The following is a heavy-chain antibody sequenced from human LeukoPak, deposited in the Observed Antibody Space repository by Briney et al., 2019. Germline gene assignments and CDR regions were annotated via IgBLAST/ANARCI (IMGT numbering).Heavy chain of an antibody. V-gene: IGHV3-23*01. D-gene: IGHD5-18*01. J-gene: IGHJ4*02. Sequence: GGSLRLSCAASGFTFSSYAMSWVRQAPGKGLEWVSAISGSGGSTYYADSVKGRFTISRDNSKNTLYLQMNSLRAEDTAVYYCAKVNRGYSYVEYYFDYWGQGTLVTVSS. CDR2: ISGSGGST. CDR3: AKVNRGYSYVEYYFDY. CDR1: GFTFSSYA.